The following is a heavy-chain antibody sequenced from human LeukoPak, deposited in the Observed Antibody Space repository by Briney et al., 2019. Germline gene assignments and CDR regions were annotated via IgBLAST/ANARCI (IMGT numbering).Heavy chain of an antibody. J-gene: IGHJ4*02. V-gene: IGHV4-59*01. D-gene: IGHD3-16*01. Sequence: SETLSLTCAVYGGSFSSYYWSWIRQPPGKGLEWIGYIYYSGSTNYNPSLKSRVTISVDTSKNQFSLKLSSVTAADTAVYYCARMAYDYVWGSYTYYFDYWGQGTLVTVSS. CDR2: IYYSGST. CDR1: GGSFSSYY. CDR3: ARMAYDYVWGSYTYYFDY.